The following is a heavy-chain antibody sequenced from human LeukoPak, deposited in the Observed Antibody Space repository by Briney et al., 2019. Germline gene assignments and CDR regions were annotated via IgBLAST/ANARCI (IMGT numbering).Heavy chain of an antibody. J-gene: IGHJ4*02. V-gene: IGHV1-24*01. CDR3: ASYLRASGWLRQDFAF. D-gene: IGHD5-12*01. Sequence: ASVKVSCKASGYTFTGYYMHWVRQATGKGLEWMGGFDPEDGETIYAQNFQDRITMTEDTSSDTAYMELSSLRSEDTAVYHCASYLRASGWLRQDFAFWGPGALVTVSS. CDR1: GYTFTGYY. CDR2: FDPEDGET.